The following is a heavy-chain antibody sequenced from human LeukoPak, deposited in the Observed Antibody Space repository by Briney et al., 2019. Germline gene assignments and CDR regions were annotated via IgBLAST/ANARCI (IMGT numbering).Heavy chain of an antibody. V-gene: IGHV3-23*01. CDR3: AKGVRYFDWLRTFDY. D-gene: IGHD3-9*01. CDR2: ISGSGGST. J-gene: IGHJ4*02. CDR1: GFTFRSYA. Sequence: GGSLRLSCAASGFTFRSYAMSWVRQAPGKGLEWVSAISGSGGSTYYADSVKGRFTISRDNSKNTLYLQMNSLRAEDTAVYYCAKGVRYFDWLRTFDYWGQGTLVTVSS.